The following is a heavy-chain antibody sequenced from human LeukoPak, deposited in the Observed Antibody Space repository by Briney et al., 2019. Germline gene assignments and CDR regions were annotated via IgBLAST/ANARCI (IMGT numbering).Heavy chain of an antibody. V-gene: IGHV1-46*01. J-gene: IGHJ4*02. CDR1: VYTFTSYY. CDR2: INPSGGST. CDR3: ARDPEANWAFFDY. Sequence: GASVKVSCKAFVYTFTSYYMHWVRQAPRQGLEWMGVINPSGGSTTYAQKFQGRVTMTSDTATSTVYMEMSSLRSDDTAVYCCARDPEANWAFFDYWGQGTLVTVSS. D-gene: IGHD7-27*01.